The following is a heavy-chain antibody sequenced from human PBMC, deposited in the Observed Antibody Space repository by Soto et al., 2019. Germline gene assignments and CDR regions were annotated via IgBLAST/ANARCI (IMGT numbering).Heavy chain of an antibody. Sequence: QVQLQQWGAGLLKPSETLSLSCAVYGGSLTGYYWTWIRQPPGKGLEWIGEINHSGITNYNPSLKSRVTISLDTSQSQFSLKLRSVTAEDTAVYFCAREEVAQWFTKGYYGMDVWGQGTTVSVSS. V-gene: IGHV4-34*01. D-gene: IGHD2-8*01. J-gene: IGHJ6*02. CDR2: INHSGIT. CDR3: AREEVAQWFTKGYYGMDV. CDR1: GGSLTGYY.